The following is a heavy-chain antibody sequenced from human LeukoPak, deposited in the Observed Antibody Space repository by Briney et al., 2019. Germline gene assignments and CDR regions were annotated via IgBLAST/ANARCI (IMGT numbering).Heavy chain of an antibody. D-gene: IGHD3-10*01. CDR1: GFTFSSYW. CDR2: IKQDGSEK. V-gene: IGHV3-7*01. Sequence: GGSLRLSCAASGFTFSSYWMSWVRQAPGKGLEWVANIKQDGSEKYSVDSVKGRFTISRDNAKNSLYLQMNSLRAEDTAVYYCAKNAGPLGFGDYYYMDVWGKGITVTVSS. CDR3: AKNAGPLGFGDYYYMDV. J-gene: IGHJ6*03.